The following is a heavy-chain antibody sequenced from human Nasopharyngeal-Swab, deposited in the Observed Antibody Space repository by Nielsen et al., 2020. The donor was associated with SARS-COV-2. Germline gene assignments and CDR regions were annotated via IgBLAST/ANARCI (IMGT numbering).Heavy chain of an antibody. Sequence: SVKVSCKVSGYTLTELSMHWVRQAPGQGLEWMGGIIPMFGTANYAQKFQGRVTITADKSTSTAYMELSSLRSEDTAVYYCARGGFKETSMATAFDYWGQGTVVIVSS. CDR2: IIPMFGTA. V-gene: IGHV1-69*06. CDR1: GYTLTELS. D-gene: IGHD5-18*01. J-gene: IGHJ4*02. CDR3: ARGGFKETSMATAFDY.